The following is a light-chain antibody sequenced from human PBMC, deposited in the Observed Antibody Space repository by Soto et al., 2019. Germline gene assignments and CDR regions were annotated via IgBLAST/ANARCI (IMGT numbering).Light chain of an antibody. V-gene: IGKV3-20*01. CDR2: GAS. Sequence: DIVLTQSPAILSLSPGERGTLXCRASQSLGNFFHWYQQKPGQAPRLLIYGASKRAPGIPDRFSGSGSGTDFTLTISRREPEDFAVYYCQQYGTSLFSFGPGTKVDIK. CDR1: QSLGNF. J-gene: IGKJ3*01. CDR3: QQYGTSLFS.